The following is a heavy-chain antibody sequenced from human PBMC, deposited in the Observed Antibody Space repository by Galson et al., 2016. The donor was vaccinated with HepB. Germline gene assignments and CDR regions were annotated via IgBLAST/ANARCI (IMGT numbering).Heavy chain of an antibody. CDR2: IYPRGGST. CDR1: GYTFTSYY. D-gene: IGHD6-13*01. J-gene: IGHJ4*02. Sequence: SVKVSCKASGYTFTSYYVHWVRQAPGQGLEWMGIIYPRGGSTTYAQKFQGRVTMTRDTSTSTVYMELSSLRSDDTAVYYCARDPRSYSSSWYEPPTFLDYWGQGTLVTVSA. V-gene: IGHV1-46*01. CDR3: ARDPRSYSSSWYEPPTFLDY.